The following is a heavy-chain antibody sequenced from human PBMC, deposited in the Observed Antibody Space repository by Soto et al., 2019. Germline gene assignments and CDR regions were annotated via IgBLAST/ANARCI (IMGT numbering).Heavy chain of an antibody. Sequence: QITLKESGPTLVKPTQTLTLTCTFSGFSLSTSGVGVGWIRQPPGKALEWLALIYWDDDKRYSPSLKSRLTITQDPSKNQVVLTITNMDPVDTATYYCAHSEEVRGLIPSTFDYWGQGTLLTVSS. J-gene: IGHJ4*02. CDR3: AHSEEVRGLIPSTFDY. D-gene: IGHD3-10*01. CDR1: GFSLSTSGVG. CDR2: IYWDDDK. V-gene: IGHV2-5*02.